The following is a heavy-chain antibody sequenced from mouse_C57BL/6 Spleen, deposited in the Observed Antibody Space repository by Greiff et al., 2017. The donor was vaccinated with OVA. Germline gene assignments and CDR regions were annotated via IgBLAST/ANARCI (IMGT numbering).Heavy chain of an antibody. CDR2: IAPHSGGP. J-gene: IGHJ4*01. CDR3: ARDPSMDY. V-gene: IGHV1-72*01. CDR1: GYTFTSYW. Sequence: QVQLQQPGAELVKPGASVKLSCKASGYTFTSYWMPWVKPRPGRGLAWIGRIAPHSGGPTSNEKFKGKATLTVDQPSSTAYMQLSSLTSEDSAVYYCARDPSMDYWGQGTSVTVSS.